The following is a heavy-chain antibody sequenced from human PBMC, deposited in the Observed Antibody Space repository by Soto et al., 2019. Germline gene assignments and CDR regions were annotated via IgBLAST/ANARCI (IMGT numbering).Heavy chain of an antibody. D-gene: IGHD1-26*01. V-gene: IGHV3-33*01. Sequence: LXLSGASSGVTFSNYGMHWVHQAPGKGLEWVAIIWHDGNNKYYADSVRGRFIISRDNSKNRLYLQMNSLRAEDTAVYYCASDLVGASDSYGLDVWGQGTPVTVSS. J-gene: IGHJ6*02. CDR1: GVTFSNYG. CDR2: IWHDGNNK. CDR3: ASDLVGASDSYGLDV.